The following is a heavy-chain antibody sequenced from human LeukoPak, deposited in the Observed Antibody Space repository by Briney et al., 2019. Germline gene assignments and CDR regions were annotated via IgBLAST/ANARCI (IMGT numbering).Heavy chain of an antibody. D-gene: IGHD4-17*01. Sequence: AASVKVSCKASGYTFTGYYMHWVRQAPGQGLEWMGWINPNSGGTNYAQEFQDRVTMTRDTSISTAYMELSRLRSDDTAVYYCARVGVLYGANRAFDIWGQGTMVTVSS. CDR3: ARVGVLYGANRAFDI. CDR2: INPNSGGT. V-gene: IGHV1-2*02. J-gene: IGHJ3*02. CDR1: GYTFTGYY.